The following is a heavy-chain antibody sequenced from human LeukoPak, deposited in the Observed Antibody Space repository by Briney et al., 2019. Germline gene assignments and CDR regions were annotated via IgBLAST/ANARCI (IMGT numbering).Heavy chain of an antibody. CDR2: IYYSGST. Sequence: PSETLSLTCTVSGGSISSGGYYWSWIRQHPGKGLEWIGYIYYSGSTYYNPSLKGRVTISVDTSKNQFSLKLSSVTAADTAVYYCARDRDGYCSSTSCYGGLDPWGQGTLVTVSS. V-gene: IGHV4-31*03. D-gene: IGHD2-2*03. CDR1: GGSISSGGYY. CDR3: ARDRDGYCSSTSCYGGLDP. J-gene: IGHJ5*02.